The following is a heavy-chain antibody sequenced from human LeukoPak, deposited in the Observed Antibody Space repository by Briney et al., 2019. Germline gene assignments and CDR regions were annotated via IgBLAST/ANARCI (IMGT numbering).Heavy chain of an antibody. D-gene: IGHD1-26*01. CDR3: ARDRGSVGATAFGMDV. CDR2: TWYDGSYK. Sequence: GGFLRLSCAASGFTFSSYAMSWVRQAPGKGLEWVAVTWYDGSYKWYADSVRGRFTISRDNFKSTLYLQMDSLRVEDTAVYYCARDRGSVGATAFGMDVWGQGTTVAVFS. V-gene: IGHV3-33*08. J-gene: IGHJ6*02. CDR1: GFTFSSYA.